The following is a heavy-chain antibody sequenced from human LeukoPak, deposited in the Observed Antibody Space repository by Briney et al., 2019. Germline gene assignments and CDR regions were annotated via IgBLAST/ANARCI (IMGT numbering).Heavy chain of an antibody. CDR3: AKEGRSLQTY. J-gene: IGHJ4*02. CDR1: GITFSSYS. CDR2: ISSSGSTK. V-gene: IGHV3-48*01. Sequence: GGSLRLSCGASGITFSSYSMNWVRQAPGKGLEWVSYISSSGSTKYYADSVKGRFTISRDNARNSLYLQMNSLRVEDTAVYYCAKEGRSLQTYWGQGTLVTVSS. D-gene: IGHD5-24*01.